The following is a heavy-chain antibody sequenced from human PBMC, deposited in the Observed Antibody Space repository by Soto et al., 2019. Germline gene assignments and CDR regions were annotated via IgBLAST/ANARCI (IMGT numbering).Heavy chain of an antibody. CDR2: ISAYNGNT. V-gene: IGHV1-18*01. Sequence: ASVKVSCKASGYTFTSYGISWVRQAPGQGLEWMGWISAYNGNTNYAQKLQGRVTMTTDTSTSTAYMELRSLRSDGTAVYYCARGSPQVTMVRGVISWFDTWGQGPLVTVSS. CDR3: ARGSPQVTMVRGVISWFDT. CDR1: GYTFTSYG. D-gene: IGHD3-10*01. J-gene: IGHJ5*02.